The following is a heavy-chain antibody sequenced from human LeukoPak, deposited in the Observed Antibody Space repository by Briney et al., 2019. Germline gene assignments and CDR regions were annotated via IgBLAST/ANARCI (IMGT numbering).Heavy chain of an antibody. CDR3: ARDLRL. CDR2: ISSGSNYI. CDR1: GFMFSSYA. V-gene: IGHV3-21*01. J-gene: IGHJ4*02. Sequence: GGSLRLSCAPSGFMFSSYAMSWVRQAPGKGLEWVSSISSGSNYIYYADSVKGRFTISRDNAKSSLYLQMNSLRADDAAVYYCARDLRLWGQGTLVTVSS.